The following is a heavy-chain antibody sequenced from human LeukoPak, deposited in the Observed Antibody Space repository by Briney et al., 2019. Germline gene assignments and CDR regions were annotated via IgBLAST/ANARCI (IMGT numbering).Heavy chain of an antibody. CDR2: IWYDGSNK. CDR1: GFTFSSYG. V-gene: IGHV3-33*01. Sequence: QPGRSLRLSCAASGFTFSSYGMHWVRQAPGKGLEWVAVIWYDGSNKYYADSVKGRFTISRDNSKNTLYLQKNSLRAEDTAVYYCARERVVAMTYGMDVWGQGTTVTVSS. J-gene: IGHJ6*02. D-gene: IGHD3-22*01. CDR3: ARERVVAMTYGMDV.